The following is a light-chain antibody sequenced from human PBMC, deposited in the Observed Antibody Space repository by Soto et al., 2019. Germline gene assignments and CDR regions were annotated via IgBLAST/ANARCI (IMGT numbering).Light chain of an antibody. V-gene: IGKV1-39*01. CDR3: QQSYSTPYT. CDR2: AAS. Sequence: DIQMTQSPSSLSASVGDRVTITCRASQSITSYLNWYQQKPGKAPKLLIYAASSLQGGVPSRFSGSGSGTDFTLTISSLQPEDFATYYCQQSYSTPYTFGQGTKGEIK. J-gene: IGKJ2*01. CDR1: QSITSY.